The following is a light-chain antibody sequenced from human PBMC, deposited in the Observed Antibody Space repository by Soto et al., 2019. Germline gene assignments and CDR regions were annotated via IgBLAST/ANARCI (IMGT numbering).Light chain of an antibody. V-gene: IGLV2-18*02. CDR2: EVS. CDR1: SSDVGSYNR. Sequence: QSVLTQPPSVSGSPGQSVTISCTGTSSDVGSYNRVSWYQRPPGTALKLMIYEVSNRPSGVPDRFSGSKSGNTASLTISGLQAEDEADYYCSSYTSTSTYVFGTGTKVTVL. J-gene: IGLJ1*01. CDR3: SSYTSTSTYV.